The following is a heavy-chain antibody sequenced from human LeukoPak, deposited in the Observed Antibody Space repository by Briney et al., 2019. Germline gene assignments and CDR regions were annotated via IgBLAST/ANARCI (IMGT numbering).Heavy chain of an antibody. V-gene: IGHV3-53*01. J-gene: IGHJ4*02. CDR3: ARLLPASRHYFDY. Sequence: PGGSLRLSCAASGLTLSSDFMAWVRHAPGQGLEWISVIYGGGATYSADSVQGRFTISGDTSNHAFYLQMISLRVEDAAVYRCARLLPASRHYFDYWGLGTLVTVSS. CDR1: GLTLSSDF. CDR2: IYGGGAT. D-gene: IGHD6-6*01.